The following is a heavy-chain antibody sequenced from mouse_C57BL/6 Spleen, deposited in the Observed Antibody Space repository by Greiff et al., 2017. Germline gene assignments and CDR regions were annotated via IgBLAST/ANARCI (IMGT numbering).Heavy chain of an antibody. V-gene: IGHV1-4*01. CDR2: INPSSGYT. CDR1: GYTFTSYT. CDR3: ARSNSNYKDWYFDV. J-gene: IGHJ1*03. D-gene: IGHD2-5*01. Sequence: VQLQESGAELARPGASVKMSCKASGYTFTSYTMHWVKQRPGQGLEWIGYINPSSGYTKYNQKFKDKATLTADKSSSTAYMQLSSLTSEDSAVYYCARSNSNYKDWYFDVWGTGTTVTVSS.